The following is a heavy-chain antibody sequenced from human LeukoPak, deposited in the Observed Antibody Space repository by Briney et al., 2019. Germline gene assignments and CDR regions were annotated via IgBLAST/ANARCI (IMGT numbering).Heavy chain of an antibody. J-gene: IGHJ6*03. D-gene: IGHD3-3*01. CDR1: GGSISSHY. Sequence: SETLSLTCTVSGGSISSHYWIWIRQSPEKGLEWIGDISSSGSTGYNPSLRSRVTISLDTSKNQFSLNLSSVTAADTAVYYCARAWSGYSDGYYYYYYMDVWGKGTTVTVSS. V-gene: IGHV4-59*11. CDR2: ISSSGST. CDR3: ARAWSGYSDGYYYYYYMDV.